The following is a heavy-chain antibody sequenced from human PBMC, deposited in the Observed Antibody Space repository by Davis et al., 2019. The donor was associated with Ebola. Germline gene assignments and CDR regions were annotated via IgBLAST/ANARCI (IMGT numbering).Heavy chain of an antibody. V-gene: IGHV4-39*07. CDR1: GTSIRPYY. CDR2: IYYSGST. J-gene: IGHJ5*02. D-gene: IGHD2-21*01. Sequence: MPSETLSLTCTVSGTSIRPYYWSWIRQPPGKGLEWIGSIYYSGSTYYNPSLKSRVTISVDTSKNQFSLKLTSVTPADTAVYYCARLRDILVHFEDSLENWFDPWGQGTLVTVSS. CDR3: ARLRDILVHFEDSLENWFDP.